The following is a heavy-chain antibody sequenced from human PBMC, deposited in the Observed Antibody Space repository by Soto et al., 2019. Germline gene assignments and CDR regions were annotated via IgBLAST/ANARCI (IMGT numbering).Heavy chain of an antibody. CDR2: INHSGST. CDR3: ARDRSTVTTTGVLDY. Sequence: PSETLSLTCAVYGGSFSGYYWSWIRQPPGKGLEWCGEINHSGSTNYNPSLKSRVTISVDTSKNQFSLKLSSVTAADTAVYYCARDRSTVTTTGVLDYWRQGTLVTVSS. J-gene: IGHJ4*02. CDR1: GGSFSGYY. V-gene: IGHV4-34*01. D-gene: IGHD4-17*01.